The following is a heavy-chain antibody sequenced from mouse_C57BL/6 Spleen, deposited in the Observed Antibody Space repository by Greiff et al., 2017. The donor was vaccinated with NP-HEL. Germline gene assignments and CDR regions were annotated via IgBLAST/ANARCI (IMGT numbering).Heavy chain of an antibody. CDR3: AREGYGSWDY. D-gene: IGHD1-1*01. CDR1: GFTFSSYA. CDR2: ISDGGSYT. V-gene: IGHV5-4*01. Sequence: EVKVVESGGGLVKPGGSLKLSCAASGFTFSSYAMSWVRQTPEKRLEWVATISDGGSYTYYPDNVKGRFTISRDNAKNNLYLQMSHLKSEDTAMYYCAREGYGSWDYWGQGTTLTVSS. J-gene: IGHJ2*01.